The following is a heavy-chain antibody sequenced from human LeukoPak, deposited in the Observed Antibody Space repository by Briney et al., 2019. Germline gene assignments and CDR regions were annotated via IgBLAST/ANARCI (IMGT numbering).Heavy chain of an antibody. J-gene: IGHJ4*02. D-gene: IGHD4-17*01. Sequence: SSETLSLTCTVSGGSISSSSYYWSWIRQPAGKGLEWIGRIYTSGSTDYNPSLKSRVTISVDTSKNQFSLKLSSVTAAETAVYYCAREREGPYGYLDYWGQGTLVTVSS. CDR1: GGSISSSSYY. CDR3: AREREGPYGYLDY. CDR2: IYTSGST. V-gene: IGHV4-61*02.